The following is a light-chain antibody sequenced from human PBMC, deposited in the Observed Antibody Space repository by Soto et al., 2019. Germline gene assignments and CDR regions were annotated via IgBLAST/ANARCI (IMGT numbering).Light chain of an antibody. CDR2: DVS. CDR1: SSDVGGYNF. Sequence: QSALTQPRSVSGSPGQSVTISCTGTSSDVGGYNFVSWYQQHPGKASKLMIYDVSKRPSGVPDRFSGSKSGNTASLTISGLQAEDEADYYCCSYAGSYTWLFGGGTKVTVL. J-gene: IGLJ3*02. CDR3: CSYAGSYTWL. V-gene: IGLV2-11*01.